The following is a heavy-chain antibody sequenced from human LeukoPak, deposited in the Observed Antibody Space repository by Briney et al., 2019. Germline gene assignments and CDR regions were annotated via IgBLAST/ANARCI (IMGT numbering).Heavy chain of an antibody. CDR2: ISWNSGSI. V-gene: IGHV3-9*01. D-gene: IGHD3-10*01. Sequence: GRSLRLSCAASGFTFDDYAMHWVRQAPGKGLEWVSGISWNSGSIGYADSVKGRFTISRDNAKNSLYLQMNSLRAEDTALYYCAKLGGSGSYYYPHYYFDYWGQGTLVTVSS. J-gene: IGHJ4*02. CDR1: GFTFDDYA. CDR3: AKLGGSGSYYYPHYYFDY.